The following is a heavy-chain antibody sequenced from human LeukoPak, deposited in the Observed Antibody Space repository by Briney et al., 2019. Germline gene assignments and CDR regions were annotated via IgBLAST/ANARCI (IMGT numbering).Heavy chain of an antibody. V-gene: IGHV1-2*02. Sequence: GASVKVSCKASGYTFTGYYMHWVRQAPGQGLEWMGWINPNSGGTNYAQKFQGRVTMTRDTSISTAYMELSRLRSDDTAVYHCARAPQAYDFWSGYPDYWGQGTLVTVSS. J-gene: IGHJ4*02. CDR2: INPNSGGT. CDR3: ARAPQAYDFWSGYPDY. CDR1: GYTFTGYY. D-gene: IGHD3-3*01.